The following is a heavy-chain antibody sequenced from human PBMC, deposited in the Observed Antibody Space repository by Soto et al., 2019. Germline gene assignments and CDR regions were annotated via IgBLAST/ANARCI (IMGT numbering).Heavy chain of an antibody. CDR1: GGTFSSYA. D-gene: IGHD1-26*01. J-gene: IGHJ6*02. Sequence: ASVKVSCKASGGTFSSYAISWVRQAPGQGLEWMGGIIPIFGTANYAQKFQGRVTITADESTSTAYMELSSLRSEDTAVYYCARLIVGAAAGPHPPYYYYGMDVWGQGTTVTVSS. V-gene: IGHV1-69*13. CDR2: IIPIFGTA. CDR3: ARLIVGAAAGPHPPYYYYGMDV.